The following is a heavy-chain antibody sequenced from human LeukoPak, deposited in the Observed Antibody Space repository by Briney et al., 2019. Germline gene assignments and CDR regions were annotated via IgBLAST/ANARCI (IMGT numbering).Heavy chain of an antibody. V-gene: IGHV4-59*01. J-gene: IGHJ4*02. Sequence: SETLSLTCTVSGGSTSSYYWSWIRQPPGKGLEWIGYIYYSGSTNYNPSLKSRVTISVDTSKNQFSLKLSSVTAADTAVYYCARLRRDGYSYVIQLHYFDYWGQGTLVTVSS. CDR2: IYYSGST. CDR1: GGSTSSYY. D-gene: IGHD5-18*01. CDR3: ARLRRDGYSYVIQLHYFDY.